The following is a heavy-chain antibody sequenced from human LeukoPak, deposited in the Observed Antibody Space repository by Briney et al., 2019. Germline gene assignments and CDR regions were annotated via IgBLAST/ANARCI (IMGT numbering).Heavy chain of an antibody. J-gene: IGHJ4*02. Sequence: ASVKVSCKASGYTFTSYDINWVRQATGQGLEWMGWMNPNSGNTGYAQKFQGRVTMTRNTSISTAYMELSSLRSEDTAVYYCANDWELLQNFDYWGQGTLVTVSS. CDR3: ANDWELLQNFDY. V-gene: IGHV1-8*01. CDR1: GYTFTSYD. D-gene: IGHD1-26*01. CDR2: MNPNSGNT.